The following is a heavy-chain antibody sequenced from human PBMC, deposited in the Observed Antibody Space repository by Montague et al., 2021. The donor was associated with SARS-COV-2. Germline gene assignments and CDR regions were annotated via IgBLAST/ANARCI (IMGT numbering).Heavy chain of an antibody. CDR1: GGSLSDYY. CDR3: ARRGSSVWGVTVSAELDY. D-gene: IGHD3-10*01. V-gene: IGHV4-34*01. J-gene: IGHJ4*02. CDR2: INQSGRT. Sequence: SETLSLTCAVYGGSLSDYYWSWIRQPPEKGLEWIGEINQSGRTNNSPSLKSRVIISVDTSKNQFSLKLSSVTAADTAVYYCARRGSSVWGVTVSAELDYWGQGILVIVSS.